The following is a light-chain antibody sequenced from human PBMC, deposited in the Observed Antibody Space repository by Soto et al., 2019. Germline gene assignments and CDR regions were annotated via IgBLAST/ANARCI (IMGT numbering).Light chain of an antibody. CDR2: DVS. J-gene: IGLJ2*01. Sequence: QSALTQPRSVSGSPGQSVTISCTGTSNDVGGYNFVSWYQQHPGKVPKLFIYDVSRRPSVVPDRFSGSKSGNTASLTISGLQAEDEADYYCSSYAGSYTLVFGGGTKMTVL. V-gene: IGLV2-11*01. CDR1: SNDVGGYNF. CDR3: SSYAGSYTLV.